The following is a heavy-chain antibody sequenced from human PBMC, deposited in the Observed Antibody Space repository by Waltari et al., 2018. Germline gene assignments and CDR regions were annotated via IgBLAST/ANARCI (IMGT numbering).Heavy chain of an antibody. CDR2: VYYSGST. CDR1: GGSINSGNYF. D-gene: IGHD3-10*01. J-gene: IGHJ4*02. CDR3: ARLVYYDSGTYHYFFDY. Sequence: HLQLQESGPGLVKPSETLSLTCTVSGGSINSGNYFWDWIRQPPGRGLEWIGAVYYSGSTYYNPSLKSRVTISLATSKNQFSLKLNSVTAADTAVYYCARLVYYDSGTYHYFFDYWGQGTLVTVSS. V-gene: IGHV4-39*07.